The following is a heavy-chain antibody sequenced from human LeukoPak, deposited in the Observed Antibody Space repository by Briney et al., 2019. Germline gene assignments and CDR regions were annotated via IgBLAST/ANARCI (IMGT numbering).Heavy chain of an antibody. CDR2: ISSSSSYI. V-gene: IGHV3-21*01. Sequence: GGSLRLSCAASGFTFSSYRMNWVRQAPGKGLEWVSSISSSSSYIYYADSVKGRFTISRDNAKNSLYLQMNSLRAEDTAVYYCARALAAAADYWGQGTLVTVSS. J-gene: IGHJ4*02. CDR3: ARALAAAADY. CDR1: GFTFSSYR. D-gene: IGHD6-13*01.